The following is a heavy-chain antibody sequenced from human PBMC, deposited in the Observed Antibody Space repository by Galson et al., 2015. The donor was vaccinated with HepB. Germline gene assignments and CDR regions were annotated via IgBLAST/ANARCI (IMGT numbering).Heavy chain of an antibody. Sequence: SLRLSCAASGFTFSRYWMSWVRQAPGKGLEWVANIKEDGSEKYYVESVKGRFTISRDNAKSSLWLQMNSLRAEDTAVYYCARDRVVEGGGDWFDPWGQGALAAVSS. CDR3: ARDRVVEGGGDWFDP. D-gene: IGHD2-2*01. CDR1: GFTFSRYW. V-gene: IGHV3-7*01. J-gene: IGHJ5*02. CDR2: IKEDGSEK.